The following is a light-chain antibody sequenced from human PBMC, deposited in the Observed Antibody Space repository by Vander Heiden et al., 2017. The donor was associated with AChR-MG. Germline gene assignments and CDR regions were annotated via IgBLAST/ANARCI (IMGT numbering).Light chain of an antibody. CDR2: DVS. J-gene: IGLJ2*01. V-gene: IGLV2-11*01. CDR3: CSYAGSYTPLVV. CDR1: SSDVGGYNY. Sequence: QSALTQPRSVSGPPGPSVTISCTGTSSDVGGYNYVSWYQQHPGKAPKLMIYDVSKRPSGVPDRFSGSKSGNTASLTISGLQAEDEADYYCCSYAGSYTPLVVFGGGTKLTVL.